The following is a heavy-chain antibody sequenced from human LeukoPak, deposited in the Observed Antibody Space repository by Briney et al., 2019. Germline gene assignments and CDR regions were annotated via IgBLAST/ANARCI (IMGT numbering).Heavy chain of an antibody. CDR3: ARDVLFGNYDFWSGYYVYFDY. V-gene: IGHV4-39*07. Sequence: SSETLSLTCTVSGGSISSSSYYWGWIRQPPGKGLEWIGSIYYSGSTYYNPSLKSRVTISVDTSKNQFSLKLSSVTAADTAVYYCARDVLFGNYDFWSGYYVYFDYWGQGTLVTVSS. CDR2: IYYSGST. D-gene: IGHD3-3*01. J-gene: IGHJ4*02. CDR1: GGSISSSSYY.